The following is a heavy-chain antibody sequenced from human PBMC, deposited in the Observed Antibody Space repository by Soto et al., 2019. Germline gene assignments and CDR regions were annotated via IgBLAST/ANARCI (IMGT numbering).Heavy chain of an antibody. Sequence: SVKVSCKASEGTFSSYAISWVRQAPGQGLEWMGGIIPLYGTTNYAQKFQDRVTITADESTSTAYMELSSLRSQDTAVYYCARDWGGCSAGSCRYNWFDPWGQGTLVTVSS. V-gene: IGHV1-69*13. J-gene: IGHJ5*02. D-gene: IGHD2-15*01. CDR1: EGTFSSYA. CDR2: IIPLYGTT. CDR3: ARDWGGCSAGSCRYNWFDP.